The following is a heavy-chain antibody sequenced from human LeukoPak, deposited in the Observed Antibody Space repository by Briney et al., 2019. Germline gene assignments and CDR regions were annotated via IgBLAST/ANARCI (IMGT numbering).Heavy chain of an antibody. V-gene: IGHV1-8*01. CDR2: MNPNSGNT. J-gene: IGHJ4*02. CDR1: GYTFTSYD. CDR3: ASYGSGSYFSSV. D-gene: IGHD3-10*01. Sequence: ASVKVSCKASGYTFTSYDINWVRQATGQGLEWMGWMNPNSGNTGYAQKFQGRVTMTRNTSISTAYMELSRLRSDDTAVYYCASYGSGSYFSSVWGQGTLVTVSS.